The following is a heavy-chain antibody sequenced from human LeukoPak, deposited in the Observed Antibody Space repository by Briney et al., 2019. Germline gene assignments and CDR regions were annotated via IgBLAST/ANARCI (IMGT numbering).Heavy chain of an antibody. V-gene: IGHV1-2*02. J-gene: IGHJ4*02. CDR2: INPNSGGT. CDR3: ARDDNFQFDY. CDR1: GYTFTAYY. D-gene: IGHD1-1*01. Sequence: GASVKVSCKASGYTFTAYYMHWVRQAPGQGLEWMGWINPNSGGTNYAPKFQGGVTMTRDTSISTAYMDLSRLTFDDTAVYYCARDDNFQFDYWGQGTLVTVSS.